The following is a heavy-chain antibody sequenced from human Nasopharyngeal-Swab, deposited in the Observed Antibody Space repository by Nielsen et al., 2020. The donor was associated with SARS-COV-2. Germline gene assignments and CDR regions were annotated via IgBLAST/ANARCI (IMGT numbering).Heavy chain of an antibody. Sequence: LAPGKGLEWIGYIYYSGSTYYNPSLKSRVTISVDTSKNQFSLKLSSVTAADTAVYYCARDGYGSGSYSNWGQGTLVTVSS. V-gene: IGHV4-30-4*01. CDR2: IYYSGST. CDR3: ARDGYGSGSYSN. D-gene: IGHD3-10*01. J-gene: IGHJ4*02.